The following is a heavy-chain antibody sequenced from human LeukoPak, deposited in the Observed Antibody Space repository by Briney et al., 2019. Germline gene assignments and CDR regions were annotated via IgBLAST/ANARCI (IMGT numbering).Heavy chain of an antibody. D-gene: IGHD5-18*01. Sequence: GGSMRLSCAAAGFTFSSYAMSWVRQAPGKGLGWDSAISGSGGSTYSANSVKGRFTITRDNSKNTLYLQMNRLRAEDTAVYYCAKAVTAMVHHDAFDIWGQGTMVTVSS. CDR2: ISGSGGST. CDR3: AKAVTAMVHHDAFDI. CDR1: GFTFSSYA. V-gene: IGHV3-23*01. J-gene: IGHJ3*02.